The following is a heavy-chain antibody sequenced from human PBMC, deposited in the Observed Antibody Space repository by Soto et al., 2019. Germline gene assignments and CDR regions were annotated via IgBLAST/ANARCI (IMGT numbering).Heavy chain of an antibody. CDR3: ARNSRVFGVVISVPGLDP. V-gene: IGHV1-18*01. CDR1: GYTFTSYG. Sequence: ASVKVSCKASGYTFTSYGISWVRQPPGQGLEWMGWISAYNGNTNYAQKLQGRVTMTTDTSTSTAYMELRSLRSDDTAVYYCARNSRVFGVVISVPGLDPWGQGTLVTVSS. D-gene: IGHD3-3*01. CDR2: ISAYNGNT. J-gene: IGHJ5*02.